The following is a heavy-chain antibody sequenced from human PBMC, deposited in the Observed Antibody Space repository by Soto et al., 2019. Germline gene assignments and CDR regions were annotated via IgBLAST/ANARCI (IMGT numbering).Heavy chain of an antibody. D-gene: IGHD2-21*02. CDR1: GFAFRNYD. CDR2: INYSGSNT. CDR3: AREGLCGADCYFFDY. Sequence: EVQLVESGGGLVQPGGSLRLSCAASGFAFRNYDMNWVRQAPGKGLEWISKINYSGSNTYYAESVKGRFTISRDNDKNSLYLQMNSRRGEYTGIYYCAREGLCGADCYFFDYWGQGTQVTVYS. V-gene: IGHV3-48*03. J-gene: IGHJ4*02.